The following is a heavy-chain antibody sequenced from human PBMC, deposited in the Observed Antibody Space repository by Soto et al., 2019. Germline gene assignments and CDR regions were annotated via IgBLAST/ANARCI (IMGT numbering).Heavy chain of an antibody. CDR2: ISGGGRPI. D-gene: IGHD6-19*01. Sequence: EVQLVGSGGGSVQPGGSLRLSCAASGFTFSTFSMSWVRQAPGRGLEWISYISGGGRPISYSDSVKGRFTISRDNAKNSLYLQMDSLTDEDTAVNYCARDLGWAFDSWGQGTLVTVSS. V-gene: IGHV3-48*02. J-gene: IGHJ4*02. CDR3: ARDLGWAFDS. CDR1: GFTFSTFS.